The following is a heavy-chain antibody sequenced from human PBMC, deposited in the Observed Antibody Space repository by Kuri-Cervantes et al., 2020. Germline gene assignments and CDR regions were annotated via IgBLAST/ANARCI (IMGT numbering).Heavy chain of an antibody. CDR3: ARYLVRGKFADY. CDR2: ISGSGGST. V-gene: IGHV3-23*01. CDR1: GFTFSSYA. D-gene: IGHD3-10*01. J-gene: IGHJ4*02. Sequence: GESLKISCAASGFTFSSYAMSWVRQAPGKGLEWVSAISGSGGSTYYADSVKGRFTISRDNSKNTLYLQMNSLRAEDTAVYYCARYLVRGKFADYWGQGTLVTVSS.